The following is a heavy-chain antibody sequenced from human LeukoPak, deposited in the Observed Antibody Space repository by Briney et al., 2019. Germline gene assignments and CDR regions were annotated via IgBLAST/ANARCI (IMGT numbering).Heavy chain of an antibody. CDR1: GFTFSSYS. V-gene: IGHV3-23*01. CDR2: VSGSGGST. D-gene: IGHD7-27*01. CDR3: AKDDVPSNWGTLGLFDY. Sequence: GGSLRLSCAASGFTFSSYSMNWVRQAPGKGLEWVSAVSGSGGSTYYADSVKGRFTISRDNSKNTLYLQMNSLRAEDTAVYYCAKDDVPSNWGTLGLFDYWGQGALVTVSS. J-gene: IGHJ4*02.